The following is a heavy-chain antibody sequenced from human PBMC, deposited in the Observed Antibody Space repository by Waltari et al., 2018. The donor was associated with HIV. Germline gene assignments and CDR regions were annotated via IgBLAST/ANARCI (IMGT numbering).Heavy chain of an antibody. J-gene: IGHJ4*02. V-gene: IGHV3-74*01. CDR3: ARDSPGDYYDSSGYYDY. Sequence: EVQLVESGGGLVQLGGSLRLSCASSGFTCRSYWRPWVRPAAGEGLVWVSRINSEGSSTSYADSVKGRFTISRDNAKNTLYLQMNSLRAEDTAVYYCARDSPGDYYDSSGYYDYWGQGTLVTVSS. CDR1: GFTCRSYW. D-gene: IGHD3-22*01. CDR2: INSEGSST.